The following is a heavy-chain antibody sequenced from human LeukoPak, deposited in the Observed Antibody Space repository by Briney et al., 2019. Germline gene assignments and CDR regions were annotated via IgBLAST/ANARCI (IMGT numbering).Heavy chain of an antibody. CDR2: INPNSGGT. D-gene: IGHD2-8*01. Sequence: GASVKVSCKASGGTFSSYAISWVRQAPGQGLEWMGRINPNSGGTNYAQKFQGRVTMTRDTSISTAYMELSRLRSDDTAVYYCARVRSRMVYATEADYWGQGTLVTVSS. CDR1: GGTFSSYA. CDR3: ARVRSRMVYATEADY. V-gene: IGHV1-2*06. J-gene: IGHJ4*02.